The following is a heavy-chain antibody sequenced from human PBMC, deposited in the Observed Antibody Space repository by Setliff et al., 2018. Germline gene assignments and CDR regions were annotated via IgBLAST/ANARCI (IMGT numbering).Heavy chain of an antibody. CDR1: GYTFTNYG. CDR3: SRLVRYCTTTTCQRASGDDY. CDR2: ISPYSGNT. D-gene: IGHD2-8*01. J-gene: IGHJ4*02. V-gene: IGHV1-18*01. Sequence: GASVNVSCKASGYTFTNYGVTWVRQAPGQGLEWMGWISPYSGNTYYAPELQGRVTLTTDTSTTTAYLELRSLTSDDTAVYYCSRLVRYCTTTTCQRASGDDYWGQGTLVTVSS.